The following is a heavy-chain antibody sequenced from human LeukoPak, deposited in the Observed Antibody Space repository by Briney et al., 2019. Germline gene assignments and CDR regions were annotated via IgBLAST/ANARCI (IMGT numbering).Heavy chain of an antibody. CDR3: ARFPHCYDSSGYYPPYDY. J-gene: IGHJ4*02. Sequence: ASVKVSCKASGGTFSSYAISWVRQAPGQGLEWMGGIIPIFGTANYAQKFQGRVTITADESTSTAYMELSSLRSEDTAVYYCARFPHCYDSSGYYPPYDYWGQGTLVTVSS. V-gene: IGHV1-69*13. CDR1: GGTFSSYA. CDR2: IIPIFGTA. D-gene: IGHD3-22*01.